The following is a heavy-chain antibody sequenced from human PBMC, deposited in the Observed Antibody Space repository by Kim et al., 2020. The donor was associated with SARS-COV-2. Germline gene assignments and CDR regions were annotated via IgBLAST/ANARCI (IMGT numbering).Heavy chain of an antibody. V-gene: IGHV1-69*13. CDR1: GGTFSSYA. Sequence: SVKVSCKASGGTFSSYAISWVRQAPGQGLEWMGGIIPIFGTANYAQKFQGRVTITADESTSTAYMELSSLRSEDTAVYYCARDDPHSSWYGMGMDVWGQGTTVTVSS. J-gene: IGHJ6*02. CDR3: ARDDPHSSWYGMGMDV. D-gene: IGHD6-13*01. CDR2: IIPIFGTA.